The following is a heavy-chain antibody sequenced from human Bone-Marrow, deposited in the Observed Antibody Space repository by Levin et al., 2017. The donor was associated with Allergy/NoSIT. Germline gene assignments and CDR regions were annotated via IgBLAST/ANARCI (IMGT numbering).Heavy chain of an antibody. V-gene: IGHV3-23*01. D-gene: IGHD6-19*01. CDR2: ISGSGTIT. J-gene: IGHJ4*02. CDR3: AKEGLAVAGYYFDP. Sequence: GGSLRLSCAASGFTFSSYAMSWVRQAPGKGLEWVSSISGSGTITHYAESVKGRFTISRDISKNMLHLQMNSLRAEDTAIYFCAKEGLAVAGYYFDPWGQGTLVTVSS. CDR1: GFTFSSYA.